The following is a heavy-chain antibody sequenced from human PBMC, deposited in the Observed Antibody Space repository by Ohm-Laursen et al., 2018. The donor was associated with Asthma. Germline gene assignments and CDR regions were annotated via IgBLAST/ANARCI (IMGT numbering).Heavy chain of an antibody. Sequence: SLRLSCTASGFTFRPFAMSWDRQAPGKGLEWVAVISYDGSNKYYADSVKGRFTISRDNSKNTLYLQMNSLRAEDTAVYYCAREQRSGHYYDSSGPYDYWGQGTLVTVSS. CDR3: AREQRSGHYYDSSGPYDY. J-gene: IGHJ4*02. CDR1: GFTFRPFA. CDR2: ISYDGSNK. D-gene: IGHD3-22*01. V-gene: IGHV3-30-3*01.